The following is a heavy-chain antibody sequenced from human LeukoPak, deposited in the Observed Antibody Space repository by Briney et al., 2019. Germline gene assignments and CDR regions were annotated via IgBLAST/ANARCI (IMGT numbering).Heavy chain of an antibody. CDR2: ISRVRTTI. CDR3: VRDEIRSGVFDI. D-gene: IGHD3-16*01. Sequence: VGSVRLCCAASGFAFSSYEMNWVRQGPGKGLEWVSYISRVRTTIYDADSVKGRFTISRDNAKNSLYLHLNSLTAEDTAIYYCVRDEIRSGVFDIWGQGTMVTVYS. V-gene: IGHV3-48*03. J-gene: IGHJ3*02. CDR1: GFAFSSYE.